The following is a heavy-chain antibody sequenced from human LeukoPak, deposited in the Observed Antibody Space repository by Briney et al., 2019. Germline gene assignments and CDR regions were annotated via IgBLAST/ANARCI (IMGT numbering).Heavy chain of an antibody. D-gene: IGHD7-27*01. J-gene: IGHJ4*02. Sequence: PSETLSLTCALSGVSFSGYYWSWIRQPPGKGPQWIGQISQSGVTDYNPSLKSRVTISLDTSKNQFSLRLSFVTAADAAVYYCTRTSPGVLLHVWGRGTLVTVSS. V-gene: IGHV4-34*01. CDR1: GVSFSGYY. CDR3: TRTSPGVLLHV. CDR2: ISQSGVT.